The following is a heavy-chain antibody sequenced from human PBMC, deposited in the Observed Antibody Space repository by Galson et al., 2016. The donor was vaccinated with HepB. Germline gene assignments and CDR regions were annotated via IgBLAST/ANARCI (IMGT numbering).Heavy chain of an antibody. V-gene: IGHV3-23*01. D-gene: IGHD2-2*01. CDR2: INNNDDST. CDR3: ARPGEIVAVPAGSHYYYSGMDV. Sequence: LRLSCAASGFTFSDYAMTWVRQAPGKGLEWISTINNNDDSTYYADSVQGRFTISRDKSKNTPFLQMNSLRASDTAIYYCARPGEIVAVPAGSHYYYSGMDVWGQGTTVTVSS. J-gene: IGHJ6*02. CDR1: GFTFSDYA.